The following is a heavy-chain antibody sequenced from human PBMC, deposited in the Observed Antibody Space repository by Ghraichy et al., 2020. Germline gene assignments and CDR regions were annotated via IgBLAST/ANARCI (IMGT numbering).Heavy chain of an antibody. D-gene: IGHD3-16*01. CDR2: ISSGSSYI. Sequence: GGSLRLSCAASGFTFSSYSMNWVRQAPGKGLEWVSSISSGSSYIYYADSVKGRFTVSRDNAKNSLYLQMHSLRAEDTAVYYCARGSPTFDYFDYWGQGTLVTVSS. CDR3: ARGSPTFDYFDY. CDR1: GFTFSSYS. V-gene: IGHV3-21*01. J-gene: IGHJ4*02.